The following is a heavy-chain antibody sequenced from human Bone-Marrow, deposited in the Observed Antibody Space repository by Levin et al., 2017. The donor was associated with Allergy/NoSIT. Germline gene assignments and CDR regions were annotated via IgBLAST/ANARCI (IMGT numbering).Heavy chain of an antibody. V-gene: IGHV1-69*13. CDR2: IIPIFGTA. CDR3: ARPEYSGYDSPDKHGGAEYFQH. D-gene: IGHD5-12*01. Sequence: SVKVSCKASGGTFSSYAISWVRQAPGQGLEWMGGIIPIFGTANYAQKFQGRVTITADESTSTAYMELSSLRSEETAVYYCARPEYSGYDSPDKHGGAEYFQHWGQGTLVTVSS. J-gene: IGHJ1*01. CDR1: GGTFSSYA.